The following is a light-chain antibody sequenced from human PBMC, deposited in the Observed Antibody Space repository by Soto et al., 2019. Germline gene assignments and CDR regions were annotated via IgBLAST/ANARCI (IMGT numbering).Light chain of an antibody. CDR3: QQYHNWSPWT. CDR2: GAS. CDR1: QRVSGN. J-gene: IGKJ1*01. V-gene: IGKV3-15*01. Sequence: EIVLTRSPAPLSVSPGGRATLSCRASQRVSGNEAWYQQQPRQAPRIRLYGASNRATGIPARCSGSGSGTEFTLTTSSLQSQEFAAYYCQQYHNWSPWTFGQGTKVDIK.